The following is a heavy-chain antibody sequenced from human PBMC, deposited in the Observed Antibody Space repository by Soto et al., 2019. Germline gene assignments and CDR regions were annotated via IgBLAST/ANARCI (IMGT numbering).Heavy chain of an antibody. D-gene: IGHD6-13*01. V-gene: IGHV1-8*01. J-gene: IGHJ6*03. CDR3: ARGVEAAAGYYYYYMDV. CDR2: MNPNSGNT. CDR1: GYTFTSYD. Sequence: ASVKVSCKASGYTFTSYDINWVRQATGQGLEWMGWMNPNSGNTGYAQKFQGRVTMTRNTSISTAYMELSSLRSEDTAVYYCARGVEAAAGYYYYYMDVWGKGTTVTVSS.